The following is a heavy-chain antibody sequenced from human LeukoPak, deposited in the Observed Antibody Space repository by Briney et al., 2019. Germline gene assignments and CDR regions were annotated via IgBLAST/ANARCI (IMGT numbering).Heavy chain of an antibody. D-gene: IGHD2-21*02. V-gene: IGHV3-9*01. CDR3: AKDFLAYCGGDCYGFDY. J-gene: IGHJ4*02. CDR2: ISGNSGSI. CDR1: GFTFDDYA. Sequence: PGGSLRLSCAASGFTFDDYAMHWVRQAPGKGLEWVSGISGNSGSIGYADSVKGRFTISRDNAKNSLYLQMNSLRAEDTALYYCAKDFLAYCGGDCYGFDYWGQGTLVTVSS.